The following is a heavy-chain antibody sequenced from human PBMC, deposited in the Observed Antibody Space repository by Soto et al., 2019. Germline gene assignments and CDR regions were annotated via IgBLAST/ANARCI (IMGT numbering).Heavy chain of an antibody. V-gene: IGHV5-51*01. CDR3: AEQEGFWVNSGSSYTLCYYDGMDV. Sequence: GESLKISCKGSGYSFTSYWIGWVRQMPGKGLEWVGIIYLGDSDTRYSPSFQGQVTISADKYISTAPLPWGRLKASDAAMYYCAEQEGFWVNSGSSYTLCYYDGMDVWGQGTTVTVSS. J-gene: IGHJ6*02. CDR1: GYSFTSYW. D-gene: IGHD2-2*02. CDR2: IYLGDSDT.